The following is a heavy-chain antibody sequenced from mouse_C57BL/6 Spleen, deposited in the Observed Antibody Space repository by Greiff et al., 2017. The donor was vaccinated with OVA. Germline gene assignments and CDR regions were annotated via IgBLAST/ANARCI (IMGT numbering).Heavy chain of an antibody. CDR3: ASGEGYYVAWFAY. J-gene: IGHJ3*01. V-gene: IGHV1-26*01. Sequence: EVQLQQSGPELVKPGASVKISCKASGYTFTDYYMNWVKQSHGKSLEWIGDINPNNGGTSYNQKFKGKATLTVDKSSSTAYMELRSLTSEDSAVYYCASGEGYYVAWFAYWGQGTLVTVSA. D-gene: IGHD2-3*01. CDR2: INPNNGGT. CDR1: GYTFTDYY.